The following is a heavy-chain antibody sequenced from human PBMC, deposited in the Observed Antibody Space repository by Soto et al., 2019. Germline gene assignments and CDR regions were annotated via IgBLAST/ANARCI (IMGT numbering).Heavy chain of an antibody. D-gene: IGHD2-2*01. Sequence: ASVKVSCKASGYTFTTYSMHWVRQAPGQRLEWMGWIHAGNGNTEHSQKFQGRVTITRDTSASTAYLELGSLRSEDTAVYYCARAACCSTSCYNYYAYGMDVWGQGTAVTVSS. J-gene: IGHJ6*02. V-gene: IGHV1-3*01. CDR2: IHAGNGNT. CDR1: GYTFTTYS. CDR3: ARAACCSTSCYNYYAYGMDV.